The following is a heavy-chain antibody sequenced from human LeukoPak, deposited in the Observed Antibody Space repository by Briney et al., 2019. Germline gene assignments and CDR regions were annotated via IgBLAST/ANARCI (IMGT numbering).Heavy chain of an antibody. CDR3: ARHLDYYGSGSYEY. Sequence: SETLSLTCSVSGGSISGYYWSWIRQPPGKGLEWIGYIHYSGSTDYNPSLKSRVTMSVDTSKNQFSLKLSSVAAADTAVYYCARHLDYYGSGSYEYWGQGTLVTVSS. CDR1: GGSISGYY. D-gene: IGHD3-10*01. J-gene: IGHJ4*02. V-gene: IGHV4-59*08. CDR2: IHYSGST.